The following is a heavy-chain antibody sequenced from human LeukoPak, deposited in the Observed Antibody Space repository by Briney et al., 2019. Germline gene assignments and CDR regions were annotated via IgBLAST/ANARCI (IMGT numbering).Heavy chain of an antibody. J-gene: IGHJ3*02. CDR2: ISGSGGST. V-gene: IGHV3-23*01. D-gene: IGHD6-19*01. Sequence: GGSLRLSCAASGFTFSSYAMSWVRQAPGKGLEWVSAISGSGGSTYYADSVKGRFTISRDNSKNTLYLQMNSLRAEDTAVYYCAQQWLVLGAFDIWGQGTMVTVSS. CDR3: AQQWLVLGAFDI. CDR1: GFTFSSYA.